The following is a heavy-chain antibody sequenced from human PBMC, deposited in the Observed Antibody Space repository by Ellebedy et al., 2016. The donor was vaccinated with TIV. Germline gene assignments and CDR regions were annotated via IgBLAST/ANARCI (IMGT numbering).Heavy chain of an antibody. J-gene: IGHJ6*02. CDR2: LLPTGGST. D-gene: IGHD6-6*01. Sequence: AASVKVSCKASGYSFTSYYMHWVRQAPGQGLEWLGILLPTGGSTDYAQRFQGRVTMTRDPSTSTVYMELGSLTFEDTAVYYCAREDLLASSSPDHNGLDVWGQGTTVTVSS. CDR1: GYSFTSYY. CDR3: AREDLLASSSPDHNGLDV. V-gene: IGHV1-46*01.